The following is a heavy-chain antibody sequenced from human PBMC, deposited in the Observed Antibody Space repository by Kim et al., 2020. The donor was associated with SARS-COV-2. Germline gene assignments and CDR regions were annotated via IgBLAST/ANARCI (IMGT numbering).Heavy chain of an antibody. J-gene: IGHJ4*02. D-gene: IGHD2-15*01. CDR1: GFTFSNAW. V-gene: IGHV3-15*01. CDR2: IKSKTDGGTT. Sequence: GGSLRLSCAASGFTFSNAWMSWVRQAPGKGLEWVGRIKSKTDGGTTDYAAPVKGRFTISRDDSKNTLYLQMNSLKTEDTAVYYCTTDPVGVAARQYWGQGTLVTVSS. CDR3: TTDPVGVAARQY.